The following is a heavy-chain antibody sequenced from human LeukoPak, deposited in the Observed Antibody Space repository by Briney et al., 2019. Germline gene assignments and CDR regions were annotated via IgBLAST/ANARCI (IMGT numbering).Heavy chain of an antibody. CDR3: AKSFGIAAAGIDY. Sequence: GGSLRLSCAASGFTFSSYGMYWVRQAPGKGLEWVAFIRYDGSNKYYADSVKGRFTISRDNSKNTLYLQMNSLRAEDTAVYYCAKSFGIAAAGIDYWGQGTLVTVSS. CDR2: IRYDGSNK. J-gene: IGHJ4*02. V-gene: IGHV3-30*02. CDR1: GFTFSSYG. D-gene: IGHD6-13*01.